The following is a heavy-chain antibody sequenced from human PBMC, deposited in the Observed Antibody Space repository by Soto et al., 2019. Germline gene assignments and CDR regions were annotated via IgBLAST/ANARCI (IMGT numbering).Heavy chain of an antibody. Sequence: QVQLQESGPGLVKPSQTLSLTCTVSGGSISSGGTGSYWTWIRQLPGKGLEWIGYIYYTGNTYYNQSLKSRPTISIAMSENQFSLKLTSVTAADTAVYFCASGHDAYKVRYWGQGTLVTVSS. CDR1: GGSISSGGTGSY. CDR3: ASGHDAYKVRY. V-gene: IGHV4-31*03. CDR2: IYYTGNT. J-gene: IGHJ4*02. D-gene: IGHD1-1*01.